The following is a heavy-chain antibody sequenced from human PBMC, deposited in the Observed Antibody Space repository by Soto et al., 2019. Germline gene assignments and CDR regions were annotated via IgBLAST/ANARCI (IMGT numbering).Heavy chain of an antibody. V-gene: IGHV1-69*01. Sequence: QVQLVQSGAEVKKPGSSVKVSCKASGGTFSSYAISWVRQAPGQGLEWMGGIIPIFGTANYAQKFQGRVTITAEQSTSTAYMELSSLRSEDTAVYYCAANYYDSSGYYPGDFDLWGRGTLVTVSS. CDR1: GGTFSSYA. D-gene: IGHD3-22*01. J-gene: IGHJ2*01. CDR3: AANYYDSSGYYPGDFDL. CDR2: IIPIFGTA.